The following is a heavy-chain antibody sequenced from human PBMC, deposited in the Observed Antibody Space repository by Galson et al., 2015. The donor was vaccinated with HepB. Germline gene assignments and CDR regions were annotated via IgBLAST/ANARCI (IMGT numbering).Heavy chain of an antibody. Sequence: SVKVSCKASGSTFTNYAMNWVRQAPGQGLEWMGLINTDTGNPTYAQGFTGRFVFSFDTSVSTAYLQISSLKSEDTAVYYCARRRPTAGGSEIDYWGQGTLVTVSS. CDR2: INTDTGNP. V-gene: IGHV7-4-1*02. D-gene: IGHD3-10*01. CDR1: GSTFTNYA. J-gene: IGHJ4*02. CDR3: ARRRPTAGGSEIDY.